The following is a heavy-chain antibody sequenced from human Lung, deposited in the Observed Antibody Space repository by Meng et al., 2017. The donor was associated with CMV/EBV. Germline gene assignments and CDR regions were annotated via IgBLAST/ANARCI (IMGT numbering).Heavy chain of an antibody. CDR2: LNPKSGNT. CDR1: GYTFGNYD. Sequence: ASXXVSXNASGYTFGNYDINWVRQATGQGLEWMAWLNPKSGNTRYAQRFQGRMNMTVDTSINTVYMDLSGMRSEDTAIYYCARGYADMYSGYWLGFWGHGTLVTVSS. D-gene: IGHD3-22*01. CDR3: ARGYADMYSGYWLGF. V-gene: IGHV1-8*01. J-gene: IGHJ4*01.